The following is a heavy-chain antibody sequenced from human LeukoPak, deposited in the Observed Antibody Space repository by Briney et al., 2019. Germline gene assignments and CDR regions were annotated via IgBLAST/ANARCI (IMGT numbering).Heavy chain of an antibody. V-gene: IGHV1-2*02. CDR1: GYTFMGFY. Sequence: ASVKVYCKAFGYTFMGFYMQWVRQAFGYGVEWFDLINPNSGGTNYAQKFQGRVTMTRDTSISTAYMELSRLRSDDTAVYYCARRGTMNPEYYFDYWGQGTLVTVSS. CDR2: INPNSGGT. D-gene: IGHD3-22*01. J-gene: IGHJ4*02. CDR3: ARRGTMNPEYYFDY.